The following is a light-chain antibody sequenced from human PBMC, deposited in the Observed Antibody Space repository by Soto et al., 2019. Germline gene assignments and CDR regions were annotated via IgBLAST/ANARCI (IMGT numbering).Light chain of an antibody. CDR3: QPYGSSPPVT. V-gene: IGKV3-20*01. CDR2: GAS. Sequence: EIVLTQSPGTLSLSPGERATLSCRASQSVSPYLAWYQHKPGQAPRLLIYGASSRATGIPDRFSGSGSGTDFTLTISRLEPEDFAVYYCQPYGSSPPVTFGPGTKVDIK. CDR1: QSVSPY. J-gene: IGKJ3*01.